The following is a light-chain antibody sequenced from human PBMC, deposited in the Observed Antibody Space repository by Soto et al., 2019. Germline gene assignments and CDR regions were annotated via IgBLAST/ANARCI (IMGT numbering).Light chain of an antibody. CDR2: GVT. Sequence: QSALTQPASMSGSPGQSITISCTGTSGDVGFYDFVSWYQQHPGKVPRLIIYGVTKWPSGVSHRFSGSKSGNTASLTISGLQVEDEADYSCASYTSSSTYVFGGGTKVTVL. CDR3: ASYTSSSTYV. CDR1: SGDVGFYDF. J-gene: IGLJ3*02. V-gene: IGLV2-14*03.